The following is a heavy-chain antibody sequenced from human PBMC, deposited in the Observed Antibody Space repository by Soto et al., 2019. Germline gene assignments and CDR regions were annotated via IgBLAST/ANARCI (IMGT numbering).Heavy chain of an antibody. J-gene: IGHJ4*02. CDR1: GGSISSSSYY. CDR2: IYYSGST. Sequence: SETLSLTCTVSGGSISSSSYYWGWIRQPPGKGLEWIGSIYYSGSTYYNPSLKSRVTISVDTSKNQFSLKLSSVTAADTAVYYCATGYSQDYGEFDYWGQGTLVTVSS. D-gene: IGHD4-17*01. CDR3: ATGYSQDYGEFDY. V-gene: IGHV4-39*01.